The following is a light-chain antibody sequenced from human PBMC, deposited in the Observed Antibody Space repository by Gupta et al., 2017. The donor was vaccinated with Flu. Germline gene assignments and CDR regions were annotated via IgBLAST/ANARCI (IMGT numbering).Light chain of an antibody. V-gene: IGLV1-47*01. Sequence: GSSSNIGSNYVYWYQQLPGPAPKLLIYRNNQRPSGVPDRFSGSKSGTSASLAISGLRAEDEADYYCAAWDDSRSGRVFGGGTKLTVL. CDR1: SSNIGSNY. CDR2: RNN. CDR3: AAWDDSRSGRV. J-gene: IGLJ3*02.